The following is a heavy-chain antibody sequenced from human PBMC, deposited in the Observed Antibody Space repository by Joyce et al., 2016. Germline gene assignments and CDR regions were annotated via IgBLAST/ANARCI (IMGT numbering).Heavy chain of an antibody. D-gene: IGHD1-14*01. CDR2: IIPFFGDA. CDR1: GGDFSNYT. CDR3: ARGGTSSDHYFFYTLDV. J-gene: IGHJ6*02. V-gene: IGHV1-69*12. Sequence: QVLLVQSGAAVKRPGSSLRVSCKSSGGDFSNYTVNWVRQAPGQRLEWMGGIIPFFGDAKYAEDFQVRVTLTADQSTRTAYLELSSLTSADTAVYYCARGGTSSDHYFFYTLDVWGPGTTVIVSS.